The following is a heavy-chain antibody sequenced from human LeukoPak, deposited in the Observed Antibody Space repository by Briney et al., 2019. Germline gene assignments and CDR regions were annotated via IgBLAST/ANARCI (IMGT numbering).Heavy chain of an antibody. J-gene: IGHJ6*03. V-gene: IGHV4-34*01. CDR3: ARVHHYYDSSGYYYVGYYYYYMDV. CDR1: GGSFSGYY. D-gene: IGHD3-22*01. CDR2: INHSGST. Sequence: PSETLSLTCAVYGGSFSGYYWSWIRQPPGKGLEWIGEINHSGSTNYNPSLKSRVTISVDTSKNQFSLKLSSVTAADTAVYYCARVHHYYDSSGYYYVGYYYYYMDVWGKGTTVTVSS.